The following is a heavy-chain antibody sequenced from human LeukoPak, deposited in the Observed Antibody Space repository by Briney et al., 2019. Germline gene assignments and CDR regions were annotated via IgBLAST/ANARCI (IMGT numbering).Heavy chain of an antibody. CDR1: GGSISSYY. CDR3: ARESYNWNSHKFDP. D-gene: IGHD1-7*01. J-gene: IGHJ5*02. CDR2: IYYSGST. Sequence: SETLSLTCTVSGGSISSYYGNWIRQPPDNGVEVLGDIYYSGSTNYNTSLKSRVHILVDTSKTQLSLKLRSVTAADTAVYYCARESYNWNSHKFDPWGQGTLVTVSS. V-gene: IGHV4-59*01.